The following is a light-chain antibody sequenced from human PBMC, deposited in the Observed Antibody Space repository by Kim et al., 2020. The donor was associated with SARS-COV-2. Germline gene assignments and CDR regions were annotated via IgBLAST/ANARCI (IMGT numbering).Light chain of an antibody. V-gene: IGLV2-14*03. J-gene: IGLJ1*01. Sequence: QSALTQPASVSGAPGQSIAISCTGTSSDVGAYNYVSWYQQHPGKAPQLLIYDVTNRPSGVSNRFSGSKSGNTASLTISGLQAEDEADYYCNSYTTSSTHVFGTGTKVTVL. CDR1: SSDVGAYNY. CDR2: DVT. CDR3: NSYTTSSTHV.